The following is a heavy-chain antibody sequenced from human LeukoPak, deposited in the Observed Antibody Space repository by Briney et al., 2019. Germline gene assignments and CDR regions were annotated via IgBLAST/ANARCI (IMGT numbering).Heavy chain of an antibody. Sequence: PGGSLRLSCAASGFTFSSYAMSWARQAPGKGLEWVSGISGSDGSTYYADSVKGRFTISRDYSKNTLYVQMNSLRAEDTAVYYCAKARGFCSGGSCYNPFDPWGQGTLVTVSS. V-gene: IGHV3-23*01. CDR2: ISGSDGST. CDR3: AKARGFCSGGSCYNPFDP. D-gene: IGHD2-15*01. J-gene: IGHJ5*02. CDR1: GFTFSSYA.